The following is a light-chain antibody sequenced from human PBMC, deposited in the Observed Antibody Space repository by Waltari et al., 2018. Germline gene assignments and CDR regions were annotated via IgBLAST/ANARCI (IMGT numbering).Light chain of an antibody. CDR2: GAS. Sequence: EIVMTQSPATLSVSPGERVTLPCRASQSVRSNLAWYQQKPGQAPRLLILGASTRATGIPARFSGSGSGTEFTLTISSLQSEDFAVYYCQQNNSGPYTFGQGTKLEIK. J-gene: IGKJ2*01. V-gene: IGKV3-15*01. CDR3: QQNNSGPYT. CDR1: QSVRSN.